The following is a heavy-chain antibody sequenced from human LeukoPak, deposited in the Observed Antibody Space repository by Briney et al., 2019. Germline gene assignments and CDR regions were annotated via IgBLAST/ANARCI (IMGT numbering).Heavy chain of an antibody. D-gene: IGHD3-22*01. CDR1: GYSISSGYY. CDR2: IYHSGST. Sequence: SETLSLTCTVSGYSISSGYYWGWIRQPPGKGLEWIGSIYHSGSTYYNPSLKSRVTISVDTSKNQFSLKLTSVTAADTAVYFCARDVLYYHDSRGYFQFDYWGQGTLVTVSS. V-gene: IGHV4-38-2*02. J-gene: IGHJ4*02. CDR3: ARDVLYYHDSRGYFQFDY.